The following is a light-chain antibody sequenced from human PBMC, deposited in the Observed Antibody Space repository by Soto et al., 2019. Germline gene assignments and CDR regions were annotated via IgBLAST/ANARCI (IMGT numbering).Light chain of an antibody. Sequence: QSVLTQPASVSRSPGQSITFSCTGTSSDVGGYNYVSWYQQHPGKAPKLMIYDVSNRPSGVSNRFSGSKSGNTASLTISGLQAEDEADYYCSSYTSSSTLVFGGGTKVTVL. CDR1: SSDVGGYNY. CDR2: DVS. CDR3: SSYTSSSTLV. V-gene: IGLV2-14*01. J-gene: IGLJ2*01.